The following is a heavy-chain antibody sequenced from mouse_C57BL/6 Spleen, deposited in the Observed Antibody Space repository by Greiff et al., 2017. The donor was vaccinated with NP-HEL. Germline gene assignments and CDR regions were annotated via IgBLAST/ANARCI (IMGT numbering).Heavy chain of an antibody. V-gene: IGHV14-2*01. J-gene: IGHJ3*01. D-gene: IGHD2-4*01. CDR3: ARHDYDPFAY. Sequence: VHVKQSGAELVKPGASVKLSCTASGFNIKDYYMHWVKQRTEQGLEWIGRIDPEDGETKYAPKFQGKATITADTSSNTAYLQLSSLTSEDTAVYYCARHDYDPFAYWGQGTLVTVSA. CDR1: GFNIKDYY. CDR2: IDPEDGET.